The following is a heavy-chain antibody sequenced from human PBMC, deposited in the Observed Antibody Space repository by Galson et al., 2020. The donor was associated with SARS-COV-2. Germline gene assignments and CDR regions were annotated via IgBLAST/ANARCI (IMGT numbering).Heavy chain of an antibody. CDR1: GYTFTGYY. CDR3: ARQEGITMIVVVENWFDP. CDR2: INPNSGGT. J-gene: IGHJ5*02. V-gene: IGHV1-2*02. D-gene: IGHD3-22*01. Sequence: ASVKVSCKASGYTFTGYYMHWVRQAPGQGLEWMGWINPNSGGTNYAQKFPGRVTMTRDTYISTAYMALGRLRSDDTAVYYCARQEGITMIVVVENWFDPWGQGTLVTVAS.